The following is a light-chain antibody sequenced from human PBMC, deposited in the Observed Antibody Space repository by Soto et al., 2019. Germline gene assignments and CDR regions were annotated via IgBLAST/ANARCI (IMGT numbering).Light chain of an antibody. V-gene: IGLV1-47*02. CDR3: AAWDDSLNGYV. Sequence: QSVLTQPPSASGTPGQRVTMSCSGSSSNVGSSFVYWYQHLPGTAPKLLIYSNNQRPSGVPDRFSGSKSGTSASLAISGLRSEDEADYYCAAWDDSLNGYVFGTGTKVTVL. CDR2: SNN. J-gene: IGLJ1*01. CDR1: SSNVGSSF.